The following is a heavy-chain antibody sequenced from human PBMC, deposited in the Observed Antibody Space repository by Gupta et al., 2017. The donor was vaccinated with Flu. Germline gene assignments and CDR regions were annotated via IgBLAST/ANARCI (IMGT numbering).Heavy chain of an antibody. J-gene: IGHJ4*02. V-gene: IGHV1-2*02. CDR1: GYTFTAYF. CDR2: IHPYNGDT. Sequence: QVQLVQSGAEVKKPGVSLKVSCRTSGYTFTAYFLHWLRQAPGQSLEYMGWIHPYNGDTKSEEKFQGRVTMTRDTSVTTAYMELSSLNSDDTAVYYCAREPPQTGGFDYWGQGVLVNVSS. CDR3: AREPPQTGGFDY. D-gene: IGHD7-27*01.